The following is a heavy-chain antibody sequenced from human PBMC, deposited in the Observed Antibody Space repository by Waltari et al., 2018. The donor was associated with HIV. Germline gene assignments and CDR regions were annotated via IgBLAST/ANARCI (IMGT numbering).Heavy chain of an antibody. V-gene: IGHV4-59*01. D-gene: IGHD2-15*01. Sequence: LRESGPGLVKPLETLALNCSVSAGSITSYLWSWYRQPPGKGLEWIGYIHPTGSTNHNPSLKSRVTISVDTSKTVFSLQVNSVTAADTAIYYCARGIFGGNPGYWGRGTLITVS. CDR2: IHPTGST. CDR3: ARGIFGGNPGY. CDR1: AGSITSYL. J-gene: IGHJ4*02.